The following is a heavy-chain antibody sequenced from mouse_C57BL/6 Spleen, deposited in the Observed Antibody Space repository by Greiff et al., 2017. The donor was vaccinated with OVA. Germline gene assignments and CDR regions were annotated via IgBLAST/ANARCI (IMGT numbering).Heavy chain of an antibody. CDR2: ISYDGSN. V-gene: IGHV3-6*01. J-gene: IGHJ3*01. D-gene: IGHD2-1*01. CDR1: GYSITSGYY. Sequence: VQLQQSGPGLVKPSQSLSLTCSVSGYSITSGYYWNWIRQFPGNKLEWMGYISYDGSNNYNPSLKNRISITRDTSKNQFFLKLNSVTTENTATYYCARVDCNYPFAYWGQGTLVTVSA. CDR3: ARVDCNYPFAY.